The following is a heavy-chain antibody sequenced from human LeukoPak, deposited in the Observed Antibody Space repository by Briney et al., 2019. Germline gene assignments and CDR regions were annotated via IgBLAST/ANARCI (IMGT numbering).Heavy chain of an antibody. CDR2: IYTSGST. V-gene: IGHV4-61*02. D-gene: IGHD3-3*01. J-gene: IGHJ5*02. CDR1: GGSISSGSYY. Sequence: PSETLSLTCTVSGGSISSGSYYWSWIRQPAGKGLEWIGRIYTSGSTNYNPSLKSRVTISVDTSKNQFSLKLTSVTAADTAVYYCAREIGATIFGVSRDSDWFDPWGQGTLVTVSS. CDR3: AREIGATIFGVSRDSDWFDP.